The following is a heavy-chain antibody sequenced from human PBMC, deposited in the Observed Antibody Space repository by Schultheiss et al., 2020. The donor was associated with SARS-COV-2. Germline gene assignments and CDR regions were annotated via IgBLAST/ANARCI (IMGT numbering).Heavy chain of an antibody. CDR3: ARKNIADLPYYHYYMDV. D-gene: IGHD6-13*01. V-gene: IGHV4-4*07. CDR2: IYYSGNT. J-gene: IGHJ6*03. Sequence: SETLSLTCTVSGGSISSYYWSWIRQPAGKGLEWIGRIYYSGNTNYNPSLKSRVTISVDTSKNQFSLNLRSVTAADTAVYYCARKNIADLPYYHYYMDVWGKGTTVTVSS. CDR1: GGSISSYY.